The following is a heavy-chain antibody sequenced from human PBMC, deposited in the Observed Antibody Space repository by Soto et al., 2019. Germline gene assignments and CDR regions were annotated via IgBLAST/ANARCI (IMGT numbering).Heavy chain of an antibody. CDR3: ASHLVMSGTRGFDN. Sequence: QVQLQESGPGLVKPSGTLSLTCAVSSGSIFSSNWWSWVRQPPGEGLEWIGETRNSGGANYNPSLQSRVTIRVDRFKNHFFLELRSVTAADTAVYYCASHLVMSGTRGFDNWGLGALVTVSS. D-gene: IGHD6-13*01. J-gene: IGHJ4*02. CDR1: SGSIFSSNW. CDR2: TRNSGGA. V-gene: IGHV4-4*02.